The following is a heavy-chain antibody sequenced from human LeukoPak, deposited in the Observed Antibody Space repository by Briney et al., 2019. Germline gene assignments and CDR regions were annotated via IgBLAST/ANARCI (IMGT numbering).Heavy chain of an antibody. CDR3: ARETGIAAHYFDY. V-gene: IGHV3-74*01. J-gene: IGHJ4*02. Sequence: GGSLRLSCAASGFTFSSYNMNWVRQAPGKGLVWVSRINTDGSSTSYADSVKGRFTISRDNAKNTLYLQMNSLRAEDTAVYYCARETGIAAHYFDYWGQGTLVTVSS. CDR2: INTDGSST. CDR1: GFTFSSYN. D-gene: IGHD6-13*01.